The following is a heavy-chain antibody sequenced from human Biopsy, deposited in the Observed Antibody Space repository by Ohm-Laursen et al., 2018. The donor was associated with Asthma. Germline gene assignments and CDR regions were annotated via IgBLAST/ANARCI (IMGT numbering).Heavy chain of an antibody. Sequence: ALSLTCNVSGDSMRGSDYSWNWIRQPPGKGLEWIGEIDQSGYTNYNPSLKSRVTISADTSKNQFHLNLSSVTAADTAVYFCARAAITGIRGWFDPWGQGTQVTVSS. V-gene: IGHV4-39*06. CDR1: GDSMRGSDYS. CDR3: ARAAITGIRGWFDP. CDR2: IDQSGYT. D-gene: IGHD1-20*01. J-gene: IGHJ5*02.